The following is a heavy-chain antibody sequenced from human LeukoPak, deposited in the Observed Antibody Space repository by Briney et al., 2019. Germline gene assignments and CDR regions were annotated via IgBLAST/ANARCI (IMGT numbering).Heavy chain of an antibody. Sequence: PSETLSLTCAVSGYSIINGYFWGWIRQPPGKGLEWIGSIYHSGSTYHNPSLKSRVTISVDTSKNQFSRKVNSVTAADTAVYYCARLRDHSPSSPFDYWGQGTLVTVSS. V-gene: IGHV4-38-2*01. CDR3: ARLRDHSPSSPFDY. CDR2: IYHSGST. CDR1: GYSIINGYF. D-gene: IGHD6-6*01. J-gene: IGHJ4*02.